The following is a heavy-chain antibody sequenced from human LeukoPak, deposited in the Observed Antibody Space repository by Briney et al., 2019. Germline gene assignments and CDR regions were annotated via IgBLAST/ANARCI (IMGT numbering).Heavy chain of an antibody. V-gene: IGHV1-8*03. CDR3: ARGRRVVGATTFRYYYYMDV. J-gene: IGHJ6*03. CDR2: MNPNSGNT. Sequence: GASVKVSCKASGYTFTSYDINWVRQATGQGPDWMGWMNPNSGNTGYAQKFQGRVTINRNTSISTAYMELSSLRSEDTAVYYCARGRRVVGATTFRYYYYMDVWGKGTTVTVSS. D-gene: IGHD1-26*01. CDR1: GYTFTSYD.